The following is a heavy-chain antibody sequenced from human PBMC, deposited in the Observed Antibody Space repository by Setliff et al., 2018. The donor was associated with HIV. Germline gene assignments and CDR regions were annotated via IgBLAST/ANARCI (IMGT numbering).Heavy chain of an antibody. J-gene: IGHJ4*02. CDR2: IHFSGST. CDR1: GDSFSGTSYY. D-gene: IGHD3-3*01. Sequence: PSETLSLPCTVSGDSFSGTSYYWGWIRQPPGKGLEWIGSIHFSGSTWYTQSLKSRVTIWVDTPKNQFSLKVTSVTAADTAVYYCVRPSLGIGGGSIFHNWGQGTLVTVSS. V-gene: IGHV4-39*01. CDR3: VRPSLGIGGGSIFHN.